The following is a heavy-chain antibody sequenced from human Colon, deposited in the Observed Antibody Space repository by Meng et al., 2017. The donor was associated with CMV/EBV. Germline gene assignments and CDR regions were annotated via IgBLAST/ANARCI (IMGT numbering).Heavy chain of an antibody. V-gene: IGHV4-38-2*02. CDR2: IYQSGIA. Sequence: SETLSLTCTVSGYSIRNAYFWGWSRQPPGKGLEWIGMIYQSGIAYYNPSLKSRVTISVDTSKNQFSLKLSSVSAADTAVYYCAGQLSTVGVRGEGYDYWGQGTLVTVSS. J-gene: IGHJ4*02. CDR1: GYSIRNAYF. CDR3: AGQLSTVGVRGEGYDY. D-gene: IGHD3-10*01.